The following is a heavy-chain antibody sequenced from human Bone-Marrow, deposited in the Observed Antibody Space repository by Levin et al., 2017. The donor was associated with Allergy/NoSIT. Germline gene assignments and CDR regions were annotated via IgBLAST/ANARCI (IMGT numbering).Heavy chain of an antibody. V-gene: IGHV4-59*01. CDR1: GGSISGYY. D-gene: IGHD6-25*01. CDR2: IYYSGST. CDR3: ARAGTGDSSGLYDY. J-gene: IGHJ4*02. Sequence: SETLSLTCTVSGGSISGYYWTWIRQPPGKGLEWIGYIYYSGSTNYNPSLKSRVTISLDTSKNQFSLKLTSVTAADAAMYYCARAGTGDSSGLYDYWGQGTLVTVSS.